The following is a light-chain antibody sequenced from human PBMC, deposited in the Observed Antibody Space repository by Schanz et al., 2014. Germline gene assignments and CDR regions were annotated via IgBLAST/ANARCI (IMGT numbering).Light chain of an antibody. J-gene: IGLJ3*02. Sequence: QSALTQPPSASGSPGQSVTISCTGTSSDVGGYDYVSWHQQHPGKAPKLMIYDVSNRPSGVSNRFSGSKSGNTASLTISGRQAEDEADYYCSSYTSSTTLVFGGGTKLTVL. CDR2: DVS. V-gene: IGLV2-14*01. CDR1: SSDVGGYDY. CDR3: SSYTSSTTLV.